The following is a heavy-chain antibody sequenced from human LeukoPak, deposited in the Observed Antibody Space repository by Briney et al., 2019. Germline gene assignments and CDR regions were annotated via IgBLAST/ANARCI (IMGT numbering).Heavy chain of an antibody. Sequence: SEILSLTCAVSGGSFSGYYWSWIRQSPGKGLEWIAEIDHRGDTNYNPSVKSRVTISVDTSKNQFSLKVRSLSAADTAVYYCARGATISETGYFDFWGQGTLVTVSS. J-gene: IGHJ4*03. V-gene: IGHV4-34*01. CDR3: ARGATISETGYFDF. D-gene: IGHD1-1*01. CDR2: IDHRGDT. CDR1: GGSFSGYY.